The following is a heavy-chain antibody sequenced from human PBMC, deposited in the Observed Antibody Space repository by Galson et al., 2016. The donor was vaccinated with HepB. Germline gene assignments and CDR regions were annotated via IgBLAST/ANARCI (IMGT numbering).Heavy chain of an antibody. J-gene: IGHJ6*02. CDR3: ARDDLGNGWDV. D-gene: IGHD1-26*01. CDR2: INWNGGTT. Sequence: SLRLSCAASGFTFDDYGMSWVRQAPGKGLEWVAGINWNGGTTAHIDSVKGRFTISRDNAKNSLYLQMNSLRAEDTALYYCARDDLGNGWDVWGQGTTVTVSS. CDR1: GFTFDDYG. V-gene: IGHV3-20*04.